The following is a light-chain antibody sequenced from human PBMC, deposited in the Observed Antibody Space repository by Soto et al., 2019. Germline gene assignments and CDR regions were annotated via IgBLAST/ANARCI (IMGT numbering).Light chain of an antibody. J-gene: IGLJ1*01. V-gene: IGLV1-51*02. Sequence: QFVLTQPPSVSAAPGQKVTISCSGSSSDIGRNYVSWYKHLPRTAPKLLIYENYKRPSGIPDRFSGSKSGTSATLGITGLQTGDEADYYCGTWDSSLTTFVFGTGTKLTVL. CDR2: ENY. CDR1: SSDIGRNY. CDR3: GTWDSSLTTFV.